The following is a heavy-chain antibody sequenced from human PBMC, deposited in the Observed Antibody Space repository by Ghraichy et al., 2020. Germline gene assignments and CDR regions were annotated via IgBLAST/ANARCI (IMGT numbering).Heavy chain of an antibody. CDR1: GGSISTYY. V-gene: IGHV4-59*01. Sequence: ESLNISCTISGGSISTYYWSWIRQPPGKGLEWIGNIYYSGSTNYSPSLKSRVTISVDTSKNQFSLKLSSVTAADTAVYYCARRGRVLSYFAMDVWGQGTTVTASS. CDR2: IYYSGST. CDR3: ARRGRVLSYFAMDV. J-gene: IGHJ6*02. D-gene: IGHD3-10*01.